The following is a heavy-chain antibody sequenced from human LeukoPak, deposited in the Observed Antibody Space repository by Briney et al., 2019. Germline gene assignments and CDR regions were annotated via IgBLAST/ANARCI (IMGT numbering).Heavy chain of an antibody. Sequence: GGSLRLSCAASGFTFSSYSMNWVRQAPGKGLEWVSYISSSSSTIYYADSVKGRFTISRDNSKNTLYLQMNSLRAEDTAVYYCARGGARDGSGYTLRYWGQGTLVTVSS. V-gene: IGHV3-48*01. CDR2: ISSSSSTI. J-gene: IGHJ4*02. CDR3: ARGGARDGSGYTLRY. CDR1: GFTFSSYS. D-gene: IGHD3-22*01.